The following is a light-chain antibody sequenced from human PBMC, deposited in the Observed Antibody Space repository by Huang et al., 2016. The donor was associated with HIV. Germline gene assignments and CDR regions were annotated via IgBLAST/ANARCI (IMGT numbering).Light chain of an antibody. CDR1: QSVSNSY. J-gene: IGKJ4*01. CDR3: QQYGSSPLT. Sequence: IVLTQSPGTLSLSPGERATLSSRASQSVSNSYLAWYQQKPGQAPRLLGYGPSSRGTAIPDRFSGSGSGTDFTLTIGRLEPEAFAVYYCQQYGSSPLTCGGGTKVEI. CDR2: GPS. V-gene: IGKV3-20*01.